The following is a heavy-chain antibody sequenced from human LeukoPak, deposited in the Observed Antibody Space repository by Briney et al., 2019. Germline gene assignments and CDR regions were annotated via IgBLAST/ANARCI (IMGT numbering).Heavy chain of an antibody. D-gene: IGHD3-10*01. V-gene: IGHV3-21*01. J-gene: IGHJ6*02. Sequence: GGSLRLSCAASGFTFSSYSMSWVRQAPGKRLEWVSSISGSRDYIYYAESVKGRFTISRDNAKNSLYLQMNSLRVEDTAVYYCAKTYGSLYYYGMDVWGQGTTVTVSS. CDR2: ISGSRDYI. CDR3: AKTYGSLYYYGMDV. CDR1: GFTFSSYS.